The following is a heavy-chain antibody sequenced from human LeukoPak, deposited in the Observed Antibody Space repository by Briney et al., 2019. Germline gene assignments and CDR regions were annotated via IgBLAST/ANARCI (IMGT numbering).Heavy chain of an antibody. CDR3: ARSRRGMYYLYYFDY. CDR1: GVSFSGYY. V-gene: IGHV4-34*01. J-gene: IGHJ4*02. D-gene: IGHD2-8*01. Sequence: KASETLSLTCAVYGVSFSGYYWSWIRQPPGKGLEWIGEINHSGSTNYNPSLKSRVTISVDTSKNQFSLKLSSVTAADTAVYYCARSRRGMYYLYYFDYWGQGTLVTVSS. CDR2: INHSGST.